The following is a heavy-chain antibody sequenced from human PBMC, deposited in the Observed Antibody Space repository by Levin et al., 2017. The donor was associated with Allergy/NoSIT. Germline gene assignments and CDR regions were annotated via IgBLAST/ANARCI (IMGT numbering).Heavy chain of an antibody. D-gene: IGHD3-10*01. Sequence: GGSLRLSCAASGFTFSSYWMSWVRQAPGKGLEWVANIKQDGSEKYYVDSVKGRFTISRDNAKNSLYLQMNSLRAEDTAVYYCARDMVRGVIYYYYYGMDVWGQGTTVTVSS. CDR2: IKQDGSEK. V-gene: IGHV3-7*01. J-gene: IGHJ6*02. CDR1: GFTFSSYW. CDR3: ARDMVRGVIYYYYYGMDV.